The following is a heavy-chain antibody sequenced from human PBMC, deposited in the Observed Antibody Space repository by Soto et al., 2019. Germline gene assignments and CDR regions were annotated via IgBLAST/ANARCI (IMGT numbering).Heavy chain of an antibody. Sequence: QVQLVESGEGVVQPGRSLRLSCAASGFTFSSYGMHWVRQAPGKGLEWVAVIWYDGSNKYYADSVKGRFTISRDNSKNTLYLQMNSLRAEDTAVYYCARERCTNGVCYANWFDPWGQGTLVTVSS. CDR1: GFTFSSYG. V-gene: IGHV3-33*01. J-gene: IGHJ5*02. CDR2: IWYDGSNK. D-gene: IGHD2-8*01. CDR3: ARERCTNGVCYANWFDP.